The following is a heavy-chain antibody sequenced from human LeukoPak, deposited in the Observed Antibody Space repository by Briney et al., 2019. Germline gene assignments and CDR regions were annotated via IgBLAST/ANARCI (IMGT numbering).Heavy chain of an antibody. J-gene: IGHJ5*02. V-gene: IGHV1-18*04. D-gene: IGHD5-12*01. CDR2: ISAYNGNT. CDR3: VRELRGQVDIVATSENWFDP. CDR1: GYTFTSYG. Sequence: ASVKVSCKASGYTFTSYGISWVRQAPGQGLEWMGWISAYNGNTNYAQKLQGRVTMTTDTSTSTAYMELRSLRSDDTAVYYCVRELRGQVDIVATSENWFDPWGQGTLVTVSS.